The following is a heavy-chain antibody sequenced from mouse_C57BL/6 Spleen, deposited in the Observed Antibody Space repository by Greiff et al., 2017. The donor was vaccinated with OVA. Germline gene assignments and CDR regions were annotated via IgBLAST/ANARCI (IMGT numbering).Heavy chain of an antibody. J-gene: IGHJ3*01. Sequence: EVMLVESGGGLVQSGRSLRLSCATSGFTFSDFYMEWVRQAPGKGLEWIAASRNKANDYTTEYSASVKGRFIVSRDTSQSILYLQMNALRAEDTAIYYCARDSPDAWFAYWGQGTRVTVSA. CDR1: GFTFSDFY. CDR2: SRNKANDYTT. CDR3: ARDSPDAWFAY. V-gene: IGHV7-1*01.